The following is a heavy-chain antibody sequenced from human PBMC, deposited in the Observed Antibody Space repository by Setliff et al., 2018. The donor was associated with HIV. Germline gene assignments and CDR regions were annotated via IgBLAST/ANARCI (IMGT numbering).Heavy chain of an antibody. CDR3: ARSGAGYSTGPLYYYMDV. D-gene: IGHD5-18*01. Sequence: ASVKVSCKASGYTFAGYYIHWVRQAPGQGLEWMGWINPNGGGTNYAQKFQGRVTMTRDTTISTVYMELSRLGSDDTAVYYCARSGAGYSTGPLYYYMDVWGKGTTVTVS. J-gene: IGHJ6*03. V-gene: IGHV1-2*02. CDR2: INPNGGGT. CDR1: GYTFAGYY.